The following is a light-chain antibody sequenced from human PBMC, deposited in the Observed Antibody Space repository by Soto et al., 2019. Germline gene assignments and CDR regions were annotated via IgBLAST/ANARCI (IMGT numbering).Light chain of an antibody. CDR3: SSYTGSNNVV. CDR1: SSDFGAYNY. Sequence: QSALTQPPSASGSPGQSVTISCTGTSSDFGAYNYVSWYQQHPGKAPKLMIYEVNNRPSGVSNRFSGSKSGNTASLTVSGLQAEDEADYYCSSYTGSNNVVFGGGTKLTVL. J-gene: IGLJ2*01. CDR2: EVN. V-gene: IGLV2-8*01.